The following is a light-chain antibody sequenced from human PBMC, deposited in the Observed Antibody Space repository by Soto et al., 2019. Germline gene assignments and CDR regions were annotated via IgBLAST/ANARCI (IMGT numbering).Light chain of an antibody. V-gene: IGKV1-9*01. CDR1: QDISDY. CDR2: AAS. Sequence: DIQLTQSPSFLSASVGDRVTITCRASQDISDYLAWYQQRPGKAPKLLIYAASTLQSGVPSRFSGSGSGTGFTLTISSLQPEDFATYSCQQLNSYPLTFGGGTKVDSK. CDR3: QQLNSYPLT. J-gene: IGKJ4*01.